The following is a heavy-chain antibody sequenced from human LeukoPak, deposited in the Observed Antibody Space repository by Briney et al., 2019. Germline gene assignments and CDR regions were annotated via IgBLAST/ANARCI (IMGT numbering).Heavy chain of an antibody. Sequence: SETLSLTCAVSGYSIGSGYYWGWIRQPPGKGLEWIGSIYHSGSTYYNPSLKSRVTISVDTSKNQFSLKLSSVTAADTAVYYCARTTKGYCSGGSCLLDWFDPWGQGTLVTVSS. V-gene: IGHV4-38-2*01. J-gene: IGHJ5*02. D-gene: IGHD2-15*01. CDR2: IYHSGST. CDR3: ARTTKGYCSGGSCLLDWFDP. CDR1: GYSIGSGYY.